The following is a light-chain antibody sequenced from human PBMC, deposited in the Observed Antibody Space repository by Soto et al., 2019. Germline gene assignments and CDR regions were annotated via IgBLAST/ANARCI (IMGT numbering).Light chain of an antibody. Sequence: EVVLTQSPATLSLSPGERATLSCRASQSVSTYLAWYQHKPGQAPRLLIYDASIRATGTPARFSGGGCGTDFTLTISSLAPEDLAVYYCQLRSHWPPGATFGGGTKVEIK. J-gene: IGKJ4*01. V-gene: IGKV3-11*01. CDR2: DAS. CDR1: QSVSTY. CDR3: QLRSHWPPGAT.